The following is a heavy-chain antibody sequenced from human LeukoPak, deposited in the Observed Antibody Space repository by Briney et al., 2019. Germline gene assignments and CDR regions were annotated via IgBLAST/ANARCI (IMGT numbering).Heavy chain of an antibody. CDR3: ARDQYSSNWYVHH. CDR1: GFTFSSYS. V-gene: IGHV3-53*01. CDR2: ISSVGST. D-gene: IGHD6-13*01. Sequence: GGSLRLSCAASGFTFSSYSMNWVRQAPGKGLEWVSLISSVGSTYYADSVKGRFTISRDNSKNTLYLQMNSLRAEDTAVYYCARDQYSSNWYVHHWGQGTLVTVSS. J-gene: IGHJ1*01.